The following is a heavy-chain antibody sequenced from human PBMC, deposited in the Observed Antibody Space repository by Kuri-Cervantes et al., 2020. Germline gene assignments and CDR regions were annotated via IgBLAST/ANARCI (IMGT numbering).Heavy chain of an antibody. CDR3: ARDGCLTGYTFSSFDY. CDR2: IKKDGSEQ. V-gene: IGHV3-7*01. Sequence: GGSMRPSCAASGFTFSGYWMSWVSQAPGKWLEWVGNIKKDGSEQYYVDSVKGRFTISRDNANNFLYLQINSLRAEDTAVYYCARDGCLTGYTFSSFDYWGQGTLVTVSS. D-gene: IGHD3-9*01. CDR1: GFTFSGYW. J-gene: IGHJ4*02.